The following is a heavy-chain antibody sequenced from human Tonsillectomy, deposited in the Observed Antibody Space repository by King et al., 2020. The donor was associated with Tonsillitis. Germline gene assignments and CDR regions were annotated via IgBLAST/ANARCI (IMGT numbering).Heavy chain of an antibody. J-gene: IGHJ4*02. Sequence: VQLVESGGGVVQPGRSLRLSCAASGFTFNIYSMHWVRQAPGKGLEWVALISYDGSNKYYADSVKGRFTISRDNSRNTLFLQMNSLRPEDTAVYYCASDTARPLARVVTSTADYWGQGTLVTVSS. V-gene: IGHV3-30*04. D-gene: IGHD2-21*02. CDR2: ISYDGSNK. CDR1: GFTFNIYS. CDR3: ASDTARPLARVVTSTADY.